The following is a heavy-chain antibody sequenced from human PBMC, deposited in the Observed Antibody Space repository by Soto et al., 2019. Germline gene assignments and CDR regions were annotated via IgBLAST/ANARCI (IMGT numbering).Heavy chain of an antibody. CDR2: ISNNGINK. CDR3: AKVIRADSTSSNFYYYSGLDV. D-gene: IGHD6-6*01. V-gene: IGHV3-30*18. CDR1: GFTFRTYG. J-gene: IGHJ6*02. Sequence: QVQLVESGGGVVQPGRSLRLSCAASGFTFRTYGMHWVRQAPGKGLEWLAVISNNGINKYYADSVKGRFTISRDNSRDKLFLQMNSLRGEDTAIYYCAKVIRADSTSSNFYYYSGLDVWGQGTTGTVSS.